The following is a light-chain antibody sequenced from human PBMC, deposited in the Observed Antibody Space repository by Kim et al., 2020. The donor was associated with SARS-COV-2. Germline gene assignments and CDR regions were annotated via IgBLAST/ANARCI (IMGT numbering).Light chain of an antibody. CDR3: CTYAGRFTSV. CDR1: SNDLGAYNY. Sequence: QSALTQPRSVSGSPGQSVAISCTGTSNDLGAYNYVSWYQQHPGKAPKLMIYDVSVRPSGVPDRFSGSKSGNTASLTISGLQADDEADYYCCTYAGRFTSVFGTGTKVTV. V-gene: IGLV2-11*01. J-gene: IGLJ1*01. CDR2: DVS.